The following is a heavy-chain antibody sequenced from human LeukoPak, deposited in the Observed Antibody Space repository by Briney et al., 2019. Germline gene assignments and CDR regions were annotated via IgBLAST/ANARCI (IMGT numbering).Heavy chain of an antibody. Sequence: GGSLRLSCTASGFTFSTYSMNWVRQAPGKGLEWVSSISSSSHIYYAASVKGRFTISRDNAKNSLYLQMNTLRAEDTALYYCAKGIFFYGSGSYHDNPFDYWGQGTLVTVSS. J-gene: IGHJ4*02. V-gene: IGHV3-21*04. D-gene: IGHD3-10*01. CDR3: AKGIFFYGSGSYHDNPFDY. CDR1: GFTFSTYS. CDR2: ISSSSHI.